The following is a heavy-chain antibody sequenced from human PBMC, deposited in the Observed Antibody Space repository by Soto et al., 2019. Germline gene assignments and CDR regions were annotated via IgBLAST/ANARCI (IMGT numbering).Heavy chain of an antibody. CDR2: INHSGSS. CDR3: ARGISLIVEVHRDAPDKYYFDS. CDR1: CGSFSGYY. Sequence: SETLSLTCAVYCGSFSGYYWSWIRQSPGKGLEWIGEINHSGSSISNPSLKSRVTISVDTSKNQFSLKLRSVTAADTAAYYCARGISLIVEVHRDAPDKYYFDSWSQGTLVTVSS. V-gene: IGHV4-34*01. D-gene: IGHD2-15*01. J-gene: IGHJ4*02.